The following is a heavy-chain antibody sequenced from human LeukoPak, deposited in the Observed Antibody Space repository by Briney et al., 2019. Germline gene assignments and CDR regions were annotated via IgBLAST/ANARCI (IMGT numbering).Heavy chain of an antibody. J-gene: IGHJ4*02. CDR1: AYSSPNYG. Sequence: GESLQISCKGSAYSSPNYGISWVRQMPGKGLEWMGRIDPSDSYSNYGPSFQGHVTISADRSISTAYLQWRSLKAADTAMYYCARQLDYYEKRDYWGQGTLVTVAS. CDR3: ARQLDYYEKRDY. CDR2: IDPSDSYS. D-gene: IGHD3-22*01. V-gene: IGHV5-10-1*01.